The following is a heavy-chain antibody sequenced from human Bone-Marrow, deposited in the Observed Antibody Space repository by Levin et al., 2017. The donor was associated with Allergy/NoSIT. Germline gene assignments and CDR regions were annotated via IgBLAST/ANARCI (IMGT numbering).Heavy chain of an antibody. Sequence: LSLPCAASGFMFRDYWMSWVRQAPGKGLEWIGNIKHDGSESYFVDSVEGRFTMSRDNARKSLVLQMNSLRAGDTAVYYCARDLTLAGTIAFDYWGQGTLVTVS. CDR1: GFMFRDYW. V-gene: IGHV3-7*01. D-gene: IGHD1-14*01. J-gene: IGHJ4*02. CDR2: IKHDGSES. CDR3: ARDLTLAGTIAFDY.